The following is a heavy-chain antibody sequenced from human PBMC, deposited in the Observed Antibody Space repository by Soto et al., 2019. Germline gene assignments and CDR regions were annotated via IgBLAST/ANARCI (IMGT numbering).Heavy chain of an antibody. CDR1: SGPINNYY. J-gene: IGHJ3*02. CDR3: ARILGYCHEGSCSRAFDI. Sequence: SETLSLTCTVSSGPINNYYWGWIRQPPGKGLEWIGYIYHDGATNYNPSLKSRVTISVDTSEKQFSLKLISVNDADTAVYLCARILGYCHEGSCSRAFDIWGPGTVVTVSS. D-gene: IGHD2-15*01. V-gene: IGHV4-59*13. CDR2: IYHDGAT.